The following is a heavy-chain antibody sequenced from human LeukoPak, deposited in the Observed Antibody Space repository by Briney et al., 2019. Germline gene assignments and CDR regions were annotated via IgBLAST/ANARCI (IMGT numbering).Heavy chain of an antibody. CDR1: GYSFTSYW. Sequence: GESLKISCKGSGYSFTSYWIGWVRQMPGKGLEWMGIIYPGDSDTRYSPSFQGQVTISADESISTAYLQWSSLKASDTAMYYCARATYYDFWSGYYFVDYGMDAWGRGTTVTVSS. D-gene: IGHD3-3*01. CDR3: ARATYYDFWSGYYFVDYGMDA. V-gene: IGHV5-51*01. CDR2: IYPGDSDT. J-gene: IGHJ6*02.